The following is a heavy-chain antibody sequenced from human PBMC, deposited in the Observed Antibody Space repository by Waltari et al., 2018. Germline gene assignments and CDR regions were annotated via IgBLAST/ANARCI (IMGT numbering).Heavy chain of an antibody. CDR1: GYTFINYD. CDR3: ARDYDTSTLYVENAFDV. Sequence: QVQLVQSGAEVKKPGASVRVSCKASGYTFINYDINWVRQAPGQGLEWMGWLNHKLAMRGYAQKFQGRVSMTSDASSRTAYMELSGLTPDDTAVYYCARDYDTSTLYVENAFDVWGQGTQVSVSS. D-gene: IGHD3-22*01. V-gene: IGHV1-8*02. CDR2: LNHKLAMR. J-gene: IGHJ4*01.